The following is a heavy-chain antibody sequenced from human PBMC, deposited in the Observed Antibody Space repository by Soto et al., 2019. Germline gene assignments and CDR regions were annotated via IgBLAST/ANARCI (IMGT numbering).Heavy chain of an antibody. Sequence: GGSLRLSCAASGFTFSSYAMSWVRQAPGKGLEWVSAISGSGGSTYYADSVKGRFTISRDNSKNTLYLQMNSLRAEDTAVYYCAKAGYNWNHELLGYYYYMDVWGKGTTVTVSS. D-gene: IGHD1-20*01. CDR1: GFTFSSYA. V-gene: IGHV3-23*01. CDR2: ISGSGGST. CDR3: AKAGYNWNHELLGYYYYMDV. J-gene: IGHJ6*03.